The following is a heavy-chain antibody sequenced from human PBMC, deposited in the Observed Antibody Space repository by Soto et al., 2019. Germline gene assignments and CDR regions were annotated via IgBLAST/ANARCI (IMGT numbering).Heavy chain of an antibody. V-gene: IGHV4-59*01. J-gene: IGHJ5*02. CDR2: VYYSGST. D-gene: IGHD3-9*01. CDR3: VRDYLLTGFDP. CDR1: GGSISNYY. Sequence: SETLSLTCTVSGGSISNYYWTWVRQPPGKGLEWIGYVYYSGSTNYNPSLESRVTISIDASKNQFSLKMKSVTAADTAVYYCVRDYLLTGFDPWGQGALVTAPQ.